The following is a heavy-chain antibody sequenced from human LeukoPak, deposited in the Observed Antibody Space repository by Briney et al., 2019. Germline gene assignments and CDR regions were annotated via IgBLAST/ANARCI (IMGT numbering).Heavy chain of an antibody. D-gene: IGHD1-26*01. CDR3: ARDSGSYSSYYYYYYGMDV. CDR2: ISAYNGNT. CDR1: GFTFTSYG. J-gene: IGHJ6*02. V-gene: IGHV1-18*01. Sequence: ASLKVSCRASGFTFTSYGISWVRQAPGQGLEWMGWISAYNGNTNYAQKLQGRVTMTTDTSTSTAYMELRSLRSDDTAVYYCARDSGSYSSYYYYYYGMDVWGQGTTVTVSS.